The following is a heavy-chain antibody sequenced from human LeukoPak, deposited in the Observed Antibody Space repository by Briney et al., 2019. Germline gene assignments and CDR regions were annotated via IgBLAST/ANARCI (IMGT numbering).Heavy chain of an antibody. J-gene: IGHJ4*02. CDR3: AKGWATRGYFDY. D-gene: IGHD5-12*01. CDR2: ISGSGGST. Sequence: PGGSLRLSRAASGFTFSDYYMSWIRQAPGKGREGVSYISGSGGSTYYADSVKGRFTISRDNSKNTLYLQMNSLRAEDTAVYYCAKGWATRGYFDYWGQGTLVTVSS. V-gene: IGHV3-23*01. CDR1: GFTFSDYY.